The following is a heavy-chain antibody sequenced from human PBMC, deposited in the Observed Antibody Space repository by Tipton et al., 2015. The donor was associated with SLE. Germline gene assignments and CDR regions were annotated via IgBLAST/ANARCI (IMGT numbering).Heavy chain of an antibody. CDR2: VHYSGSI. CDR3: AIRDYDFWSGGWFDP. CDR1: GGVVSSYY. J-gene: IGHJ5*02. D-gene: IGHD3-3*01. V-gene: IGHV4-59*02. Sequence: TLSLTCNVSGGVVSSYYWSWIRQPPGKGLEWIGYVHYSGSINYNPSLKSRVTISVDTSKNQFSLKLRSVTAADTAIYYCAIRDYDFWSGGWFDPWGQGTLVTVSS.